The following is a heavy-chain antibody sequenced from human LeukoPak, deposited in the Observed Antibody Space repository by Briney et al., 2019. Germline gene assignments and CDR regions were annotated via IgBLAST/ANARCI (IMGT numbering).Heavy chain of an antibody. CDR1: GYSFTGYY. Sequence: ASVRDSCKASGYSFTGYYMHWVRQAPGQGREWMGWINPTSGGTRNLKKLQGRVTMPRDTSISQAYMALISLRSDDTAVYYCARDYGGNGGSDYWGQGTLVSVSS. V-gene: IGHV1-2*02. CDR3: ARDYGGNGGSDY. CDR2: INPTSGGT. D-gene: IGHD4-23*01. J-gene: IGHJ4*02.